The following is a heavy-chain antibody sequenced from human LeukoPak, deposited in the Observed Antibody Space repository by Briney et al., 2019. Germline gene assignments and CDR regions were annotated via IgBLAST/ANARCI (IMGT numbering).Heavy chain of an antibody. V-gene: IGHV4-38-2*02. CDR3: ARDMTTVVHFDY. D-gene: IGHD4-23*01. Sequence: SETLSLTCSVSGYSIRSGYHWAWIRLPPGKGLEWIGSTNYNDRPYYTPSLKSRVTISVDTSKNQFSLKLSSVTAADTAVYYCARDMTTVVHFDYWGQGTLVTVSS. CDR1: GYSIRSGYH. CDR2: TNYNDRP. J-gene: IGHJ4*02.